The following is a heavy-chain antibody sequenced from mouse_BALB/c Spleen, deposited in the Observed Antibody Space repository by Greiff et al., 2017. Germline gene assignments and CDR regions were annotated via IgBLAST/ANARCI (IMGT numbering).Heavy chain of an antibody. Sequence: VKLQESGPGLVAPSQSLSITCTVSGFSLTGYGVNWVRQPPGKGLEWLGMIWGDGSTDYNSALKSRLSISKDNSKSQVFLKMNSLQNDYTARYYCARAGSTFYWYFDVWGAGTRVTVSS. J-gene: IGHJ1*01. CDR1: GFSLTGYG. D-gene: IGHD1-1*01. V-gene: IGHV2-6-7*01. CDR2: IWGDGST. CDR3: ARAGSTFYWYFDV.